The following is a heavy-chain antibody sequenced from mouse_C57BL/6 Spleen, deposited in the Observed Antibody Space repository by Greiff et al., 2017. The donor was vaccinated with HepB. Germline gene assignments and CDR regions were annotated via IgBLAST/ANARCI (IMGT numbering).Heavy chain of an antibody. CDR1: GYTFTDYN. CDR3: ARYGITTVVATDYFDY. Sequence: EVQLQQSGPELVKPGASVKMSCKASGYTFTDYNMHWVKQSHGKSLEWIGYINTNNGGTSYNQKFKGKATLTVNKSSSTAYMELRSLTSEDSAVYYCARYGITTVVATDYFDYWGQGTTLTVSS. D-gene: IGHD1-1*01. CDR2: INTNNGGT. J-gene: IGHJ2*01. V-gene: IGHV1-22*01.